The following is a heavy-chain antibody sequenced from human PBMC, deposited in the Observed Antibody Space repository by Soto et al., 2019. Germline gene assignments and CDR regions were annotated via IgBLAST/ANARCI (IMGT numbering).Heavy chain of an antibody. CDR3: ARGRDREGKTYYYDSSGYSFGY. V-gene: IGHV1-46*01. D-gene: IGHD3-22*01. Sequence: SVKVSCEASGYTFTSYYMHWVRQAPGQGLEWMGIINPSGGSTSYAQKFQGRVTMTRDTSTSTVYMELSSLRSEDTAVYYWARGRDREGKTYYYDSSGYSFGYWGQGTLVTVSS. CDR1: GYTFTSYY. J-gene: IGHJ4*02. CDR2: INPSGGST.